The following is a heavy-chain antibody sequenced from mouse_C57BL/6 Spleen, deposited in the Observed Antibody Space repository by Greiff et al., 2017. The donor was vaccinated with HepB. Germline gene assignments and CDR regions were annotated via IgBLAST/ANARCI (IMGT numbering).Heavy chain of an antibody. CDR1: GYSFTSYY. D-gene: IGHD4-1*01. Sequence: QVHVKQSGPELVKPGASVKISCKASGYSFTSYYIHWVKQRPGQGLEWIGWIYPGSGNTKYNEKFKGKATLTADTSSSTAYMQLSSLTSEDSAVYYCARELGRYFDVWGTGTTVTVSS. CDR3: ARELGRYFDV. CDR2: IYPGSGNT. V-gene: IGHV1-66*01. J-gene: IGHJ1*03.